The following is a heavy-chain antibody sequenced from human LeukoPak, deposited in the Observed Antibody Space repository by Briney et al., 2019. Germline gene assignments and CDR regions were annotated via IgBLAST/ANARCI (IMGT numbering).Heavy chain of an antibody. CDR3: ATGPPGDDY. CDR2: IYSGDST. J-gene: IGHJ4*02. V-gene: IGHV3-66*01. CDR1: GFTFSIYT. D-gene: IGHD3-16*01. Sequence: GGSLRLSCEASGFTFSIYTMTWVRQAPGKGLEWVSVIYSGDSTYYADSVKGRFTISRDNSKNTLYLQMNSLRAEDTAVYYCATGPPGDDYWGQGTLVTVSS.